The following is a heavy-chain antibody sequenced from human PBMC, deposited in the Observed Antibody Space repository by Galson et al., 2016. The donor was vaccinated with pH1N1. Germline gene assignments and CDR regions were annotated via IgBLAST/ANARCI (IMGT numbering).Heavy chain of an antibody. J-gene: IGHJ4*02. Sequence: QSGAEVTKPGESLKISCQVSGSSFSSYWVAWVRQMPGKGLEWMAIMYPDDSDIKYSPSFEGQVTISADKSISTAYLQWSSLKASDTAMYYCARYSGSFFFDYWGQGTLVTVSS. V-gene: IGHV5-51*01. D-gene: IGHD1-26*01. CDR2: MYPDDSDI. CDR3: ARYSGSFFFDY. CDR1: GSSFSSYW.